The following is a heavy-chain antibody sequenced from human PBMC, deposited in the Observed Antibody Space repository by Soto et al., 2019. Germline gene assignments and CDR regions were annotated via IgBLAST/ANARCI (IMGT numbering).Heavy chain of an antibody. D-gene: IGHD3-3*02. V-gene: IGHV1-24*01. CDR2: FDLEDGET. J-gene: IGHJ6*02. Sequence: ASVKVSCKVSGYILTELSMHWVRQAPGKGLEWMGGFDLEDGETIYAQKFQGRVTMTEDTSTDTAYMELSRLRSEDTAVYYCATGLRKSQFCSDAPAYYYYYGMDVWGQGTTVTVSS. CDR3: ATGLRKSQFCSDAPAYYYYYGMDV. CDR1: GYILTELS.